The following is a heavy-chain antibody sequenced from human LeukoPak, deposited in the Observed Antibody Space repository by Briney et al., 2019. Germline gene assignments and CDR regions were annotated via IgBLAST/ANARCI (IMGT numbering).Heavy chain of an antibody. CDR3: ASYSSGWYYFDC. D-gene: IGHD6-19*01. V-gene: IGHV4-38-2*01. CDR2: IYHSGST. CDR1: GYPISSSYY. Sequence: SETLSLTCAVSGYPISSSYYWGWIRQSPGKGLEWIGSIYHSGSTYCNPSLKSRVTISVDTSNNQISLKVSSVTAADTAVYYCASYSSGWYYFDCWGQGTLVTVSS. J-gene: IGHJ4*02.